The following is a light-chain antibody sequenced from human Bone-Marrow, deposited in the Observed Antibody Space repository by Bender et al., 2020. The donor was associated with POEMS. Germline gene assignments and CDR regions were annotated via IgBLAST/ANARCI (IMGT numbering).Light chain of an antibody. J-gene: IGLJ3*02. Sequence: QSALTQPASVSGSPGQSITISCTGTSSDVGGYNSVSWYQHHPGKAPKLMIYDVSTRPSGVSNRFSGSKSGNTASLTISGLQTEDEADYYCSSYTSSSTWVFGGGTKLTVL. CDR1: SSDVGGYNS. CDR3: SSYTSSSTWV. CDR2: DVS. V-gene: IGLV2-14*03.